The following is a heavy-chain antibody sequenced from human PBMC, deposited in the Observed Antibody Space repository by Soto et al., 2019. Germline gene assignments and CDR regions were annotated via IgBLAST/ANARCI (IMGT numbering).Heavy chain of an antibody. CDR2: ISYDGSKK. Sequence: QVQLVESGGGVVQPGTSLRLSCAASGFSFSSCGMHWVRQAPGKGLEWVAVISYDGSKKYYADSVKGRFTVSRDNSKNTLYLQMNSLRPEDTAVYYCAIKERDYYDSSPTDYWGQGTLVTVSS. V-gene: IGHV3-30*03. CDR3: AIKERDYYDSSPTDY. CDR1: GFSFSSCG. D-gene: IGHD3-22*01. J-gene: IGHJ4*02.